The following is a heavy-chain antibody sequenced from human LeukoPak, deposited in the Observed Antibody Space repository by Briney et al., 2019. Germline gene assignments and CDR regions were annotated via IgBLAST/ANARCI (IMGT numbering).Heavy chain of an antibody. D-gene: IGHD5-18*01. J-gene: IGHJ4*02. V-gene: IGHV4-59*01. CDR3: ARSRSGCSYGRYFDY. CDR2: IYYSGST. CDR1: GGSISSYY. Sequence: PSETLSLTCTVSGGSISSYYWSWIRQPPGKGLEWIGYIYYSGSTNYNPSLKSRVTISVDTSKNQFSLKLSSVTAADTAVYYCARSRSGCSYGRYFDYWGQGTLVTVSS.